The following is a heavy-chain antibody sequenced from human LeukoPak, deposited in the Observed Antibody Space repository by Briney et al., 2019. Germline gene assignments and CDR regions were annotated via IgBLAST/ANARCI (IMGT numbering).Heavy chain of an antibody. D-gene: IGHD3-10*01. Sequence: GGSLRLSCAASGFTVSSSYMSWVRQAPGKGLEWVSVIYSGGSTYYADSVKGRFTISRDNSKNTLYLQMNSLRAEDTAVYYCARDTRGVRGGSPYYYGMDVWGKGTTVTVSS. V-gene: IGHV3-53*01. CDR1: GFTVSSSY. CDR3: ARDTRGVRGGSPYYYGMDV. J-gene: IGHJ6*04. CDR2: IYSGGST.